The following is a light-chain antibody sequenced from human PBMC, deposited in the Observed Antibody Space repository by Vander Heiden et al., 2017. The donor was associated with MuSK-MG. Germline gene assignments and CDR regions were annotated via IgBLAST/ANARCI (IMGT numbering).Light chain of an antibody. CDR1: QGRRHSNVYNF. J-gene: IGKJ2*01. CDR3: KQARQIPYT. Sequence: DIVMTQSPLSLPVSAGEPASITCRPSQGRRHSNVYNFLDWYLQKPGQAPQLLIYVASNRADGVPYRFSGSGSGTDFTLNISRVEAEDFGVYYCKQARQIPYTFGQGTKLEIK. CDR2: VAS. V-gene: IGKV2-28*01.